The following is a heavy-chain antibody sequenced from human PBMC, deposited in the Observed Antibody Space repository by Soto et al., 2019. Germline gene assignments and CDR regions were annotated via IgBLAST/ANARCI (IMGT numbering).Heavy chain of an antibody. CDR1: GFTFSSYS. J-gene: IGHJ4*02. Sequence: PGGSLRLSCAASGFTFSSYSMNWVRQAPGKGLEWVSSISSSSSYIYYADSVKGRFTISRDNAKNSLYLQMNSLRAEDTAVYYCAREARTSFGVVKYYFDYWGQGTLVTVSS. V-gene: IGHV3-21*01. CDR3: AREARTSFGVVKYYFDY. CDR2: ISSSSSYI. D-gene: IGHD3-3*01.